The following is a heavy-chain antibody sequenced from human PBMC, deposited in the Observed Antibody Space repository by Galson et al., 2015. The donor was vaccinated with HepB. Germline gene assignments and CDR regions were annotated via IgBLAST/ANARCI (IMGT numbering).Heavy chain of an antibody. J-gene: IGHJ6*02. Sequence: SLRLSCAASGFTFGNYLMSWFRQAPGKGLEWVGFIRSKTYGGTTEYAASVKGRFTISRDDSKYIAYLQMNSLKTEDTAVYYCTRGPDYGDSYYGMDVWGQGTTVTVSS. V-gene: IGHV3-49*03. CDR2: IRSKTYGGTT. CDR3: TRGPDYGDSYYGMDV. CDR1: GFTFGNYL. D-gene: IGHD4-17*01.